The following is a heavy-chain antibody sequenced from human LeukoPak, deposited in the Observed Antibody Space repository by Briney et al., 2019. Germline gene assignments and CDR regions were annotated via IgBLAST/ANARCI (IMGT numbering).Heavy chain of an antibody. Sequence: GGSLRLSCAASGFTFNSYAMHWVRQAPGKGLEWVAVISYDGSNKYYADSVKGRFTISRDNSKNTLYLQMNSLRAEDTAVYYCARDGSGWLQSRGYFDYWGQGTLVTVSS. J-gene: IGHJ4*02. V-gene: IGHV3-30-3*01. CDR1: GFTFNSYA. CDR2: ISYDGSNK. CDR3: ARDGSGWLQSRGYFDY. D-gene: IGHD5-24*01.